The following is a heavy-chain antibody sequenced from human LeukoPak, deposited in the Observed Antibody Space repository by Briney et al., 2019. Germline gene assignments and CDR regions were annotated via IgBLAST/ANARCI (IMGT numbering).Heavy chain of an antibody. V-gene: IGHV1-18*01. CDR3: ARDGVYCGGDCYLGIDY. CDR1: GYTFTSYG. J-gene: IGHJ4*02. D-gene: IGHD2-21*02. Sequence: ASVKVSCKASGYTFTSYGISWVRQAPGQGLEWMGWISAYNGNTNYVQKLQGRVTMTTDTSTSTAYMELRSLRSDDTAVYYCARDGVYCGGDCYLGIDYWGQGTLVTVSS. CDR2: ISAYNGNT.